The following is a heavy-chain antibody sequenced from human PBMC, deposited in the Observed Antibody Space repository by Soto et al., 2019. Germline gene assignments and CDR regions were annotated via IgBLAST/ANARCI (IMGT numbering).Heavy chain of an antibody. CDR2: ISYDGSNK. Sequence: EGSLRISCAASGFTFSSYGMHWVRQAPGKGLEWVAVISYDGSNKYYADSVKGRFTISRDNSKNTLYLQMNSLRAEDTAVYYCAKLGFGELDYYYYGMDVWGQGTTVTVSS. CDR1: GFTFSSYG. D-gene: IGHD3-10*01. J-gene: IGHJ6*02. CDR3: AKLGFGELDYYYYGMDV. V-gene: IGHV3-30*18.